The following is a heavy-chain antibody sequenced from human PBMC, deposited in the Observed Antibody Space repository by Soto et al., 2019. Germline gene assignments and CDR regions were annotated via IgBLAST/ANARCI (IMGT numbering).Heavy chain of an antibody. V-gene: IGHV4-59*01. D-gene: IGHD1-26*01. Sequence: SETLSLTCTVSGGSISSYYWSWIRQPPGKGLEWIGYIYYSGSNNYNPSLKSRVTISVDTSKNQFSLKLSSVTAADTAVYYCARGQSSPYYYGMDVWGQGTTVTVSS. J-gene: IGHJ6*02. CDR2: IYYSGSN. CDR3: ARGQSSPYYYGMDV. CDR1: GGSISSYY.